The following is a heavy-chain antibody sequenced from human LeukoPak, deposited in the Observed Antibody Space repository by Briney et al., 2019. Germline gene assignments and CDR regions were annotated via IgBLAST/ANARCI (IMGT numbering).Heavy chain of an antibody. Sequence: SETPSHTRMVSGGSLSTYNWSWIRHTPETRLEWLGYILYTGSTNYNPSLKSRVTMSIDTSKNQFSLQLSSVTAADTAVYYCTRTYSSSSIDYWGQGALVTVSS. CDR3: TRTYSSSSIDY. J-gene: IGHJ4*02. CDR2: ILYTGST. CDR1: GGSLSTYN. D-gene: IGHD6-6*01. V-gene: IGHV4-59*01.